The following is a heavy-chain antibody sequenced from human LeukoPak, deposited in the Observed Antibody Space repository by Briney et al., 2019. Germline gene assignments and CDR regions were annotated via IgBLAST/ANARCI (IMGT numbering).Heavy chain of an antibody. CDR1: GFTFSSYS. J-gene: IGHJ5*02. CDR2: ISSSSSHI. Sequence: GGSLRLSCAASGFTFSSYSMNWVRQAPGKGLEWVSSISSSSSHIYYADSVKGRFTISRDNAKNSLYLQMNSLRAEDTAVYYCAREAGYPISDIVVVPAAESAYNWFDPWGQGTLVTVSS. V-gene: IGHV3-21*01. CDR3: AREAGYPISDIVVVPAAESAYNWFDP. D-gene: IGHD2-2*01.